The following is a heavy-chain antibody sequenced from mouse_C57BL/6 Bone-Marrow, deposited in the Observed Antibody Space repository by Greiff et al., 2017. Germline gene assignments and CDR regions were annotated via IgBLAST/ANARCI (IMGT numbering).Heavy chain of an antibody. D-gene: IGHD1-1*01. CDR1: GYTFTSYW. CDR2: IYPSSGYT. Sequence: VQRVESGAELAKPGASVKMSCKASGYTFTSYWMHWVKQRPGQGLEWIGYIYPSSGYTKYNQKFKDKATLTADKSSSTAYMQLSSLTYEDCAVYYFATYYCSSDWGQGTTLTVSS. CDR3: ATYYCSSD. V-gene: IGHV1-7*01. J-gene: IGHJ2*01.